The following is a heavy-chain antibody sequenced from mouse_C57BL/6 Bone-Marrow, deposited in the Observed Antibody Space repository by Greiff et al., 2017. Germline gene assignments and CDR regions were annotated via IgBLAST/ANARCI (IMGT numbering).Heavy chain of an antibody. CDR1: GYTFTTYP. CDR2: FHPNNDDT. J-gene: IGHJ3*01. V-gene: IGHV1-47*01. CDR3: ARWDYYGSSSCFAY. D-gene: IGHD1-1*01. Sequence: VQLQQSGAELVKPGASVKLSCKASGYTFTTYPIEWLMQNHGKSLEWIGNFHPNNDDTKYNEKFKGKATLTVEKSSSTVYLELSRLTSDDSAVYYCARWDYYGSSSCFAYWGQGTLVTVSA.